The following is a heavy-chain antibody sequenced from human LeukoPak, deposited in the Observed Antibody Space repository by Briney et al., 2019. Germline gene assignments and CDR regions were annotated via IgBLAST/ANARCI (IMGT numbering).Heavy chain of an antibody. J-gene: IGHJ4*02. Sequence: GESLKISCKGSGYSFTSYWIGWVRQMPGKGLEWMGIIYPGDSDTRYSPSFQGQVTISADKSISTAYLQWSSLKASDTAMYYCARPPAYCGGDCYSYYFVYWGQGTLVTVSS. CDR3: ARPPAYCGGDCYSYYFVY. V-gene: IGHV5-51*01. CDR1: GYSFTSYW. D-gene: IGHD2-21*02. CDR2: IYPGDSDT.